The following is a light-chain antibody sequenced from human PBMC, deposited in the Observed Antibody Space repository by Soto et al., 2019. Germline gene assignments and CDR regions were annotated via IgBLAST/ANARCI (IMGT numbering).Light chain of an antibody. CDR2: DDS. CDR3: QHYNSFRA. J-gene: IGKJ1*01. Sequence: IQMTEYPSTQSASVGERVTITCRASQSISRWLAWYQQKPGKAPKLLIYDDSSLESGVPSRFSGSGSGTEFTLTISSLQPDDFATYYCQHYNSFRAFGQGTKVDIK. CDR1: QSISRW. V-gene: IGKV1-5*01.